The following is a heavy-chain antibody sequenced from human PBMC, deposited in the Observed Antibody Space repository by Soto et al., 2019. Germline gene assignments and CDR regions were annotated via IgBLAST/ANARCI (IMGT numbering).Heavy chain of an antibody. D-gene: IGHD1-26*01. CDR2: TYYRSKWYN. J-gene: IGHJ5*02. Sequence: PSQTLSLTCAISGDSVSSSSVTWNWIRQSPSRGLEWLGRTYYRSKWYNDYAESVKSRITINPDTSKNQFSLHLNSVTPEDTAVYYCVRLIGNSWLDVWGKGTLVTVYS. V-gene: IGHV6-1*01. CDR3: VRLIGNSWLDV. CDR1: GDSVSSSSVT.